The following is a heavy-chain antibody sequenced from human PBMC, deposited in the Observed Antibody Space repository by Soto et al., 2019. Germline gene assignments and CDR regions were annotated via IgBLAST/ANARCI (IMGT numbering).Heavy chain of an antibody. CDR3: ARESAVCDFWSGYLNWFDP. CDR1: GYTFTSYG. D-gene: IGHD3-3*01. Sequence: ASVKVSCKASGYTFTSYGISWVRQATGQGLEWMGWISAYNGNTNYAQKLQGRVTMTTDTSTSTAYMELRSLRPDDTAVYYCARESAVCDFWSGYLNWFDPWGQGTLVTVSS. CDR2: ISAYNGNT. J-gene: IGHJ5*02. V-gene: IGHV1-18*01.